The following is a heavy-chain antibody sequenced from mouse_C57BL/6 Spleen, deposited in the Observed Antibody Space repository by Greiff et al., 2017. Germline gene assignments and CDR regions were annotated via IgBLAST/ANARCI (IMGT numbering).Heavy chain of an antibody. V-gene: IGHV7-3*01. D-gene: IGHD4-1*01. CDR2: IRNKANGYTT. Sequence: EVQVVESGGGLVQPGGSLSLSCAASGFTFTDYYMSWVRQPPGKALEWFGFIRNKANGYTTEYSASVKGRFTISRDTSQSILYLQMNALRAEDSATYYCARYGGTGSYLDYWGQGTTLTVSS. CDR1: GFTFTDYY. J-gene: IGHJ2*01. CDR3: ARYGGTGSYLDY.